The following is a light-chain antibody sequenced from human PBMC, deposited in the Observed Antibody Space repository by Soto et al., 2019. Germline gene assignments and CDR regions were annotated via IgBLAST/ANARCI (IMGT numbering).Light chain of an antibody. CDR2: DAS. CDR3: QQRSNWRLT. CDR1: QSVTNY. Sequence: EIVLTQSPATLSLSPGERATLSCRASQSVTNYLAWYQQKPDQAPRLLIYDASNRATGIPARFSGSGSGTDFTLTISSLEPEDFEVYYCQQRSNWRLTFGGGTKVEIK. V-gene: IGKV3-11*01. J-gene: IGKJ4*01.